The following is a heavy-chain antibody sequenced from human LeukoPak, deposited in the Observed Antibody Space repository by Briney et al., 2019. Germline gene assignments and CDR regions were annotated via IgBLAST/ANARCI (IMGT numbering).Heavy chain of an antibody. Sequence: PGGSLRLSCAASGFTFNSYAMHWVRQAPGKGLEWVAFIRYDASNKYYADSVKGRFTISRDNSKNTLYLQMNSLRPEDTAVYYCARDAAFYSSSWYFDYWGQGTLVTVSS. J-gene: IGHJ4*02. V-gene: IGHV3-30*02. CDR1: GFTFNSYA. D-gene: IGHD6-13*01. CDR2: IRYDASNK. CDR3: ARDAAFYSSSWYFDY.